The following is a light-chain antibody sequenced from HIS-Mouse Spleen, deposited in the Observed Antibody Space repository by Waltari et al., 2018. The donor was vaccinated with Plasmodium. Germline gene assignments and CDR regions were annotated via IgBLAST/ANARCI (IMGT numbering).Light chain of an antibody. CDR1: ALPNKY. V-gene: IGLV3-10*01. CDR2: EDS. CDR3: YSTDSSGNHRV. J-gene: IGLJ3*02. Sequence: SYELTQPPSVSVSPGQTARITCSGDALPNKYAYWYHQKSGQAPVLVIYEDSKRPSGIPERFSGASSGTMATLTISVAQVEDEADYYCYSTDSSGNHRVFGGGTKLTVL.